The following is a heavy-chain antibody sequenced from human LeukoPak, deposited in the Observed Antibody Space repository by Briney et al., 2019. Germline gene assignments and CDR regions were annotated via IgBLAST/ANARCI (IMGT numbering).Heavy chain of an antibody. CDR1: GYSISSGYY. CDR3: ARVYYYDPHAFDI. V-gene: IGHV4-38-2*02. J-gene: IGHJ3*02. Sequence: SETLSLTCTVSGYSISSGYYWSWIRQPPGKGLEWIGEINHSGSTNYNPSLKSRVTISVDTSKNQFSLKLSSVTAADTAVYYCARVYYYDPHAFDIWGQGTMVTVSS. D-gene: IGHD3-22*01. CDR2: INHSGST.